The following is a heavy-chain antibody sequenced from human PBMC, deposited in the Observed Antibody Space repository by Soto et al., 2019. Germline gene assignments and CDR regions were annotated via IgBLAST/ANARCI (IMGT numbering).Heavy chain of an antibody. D-gene: IGHD3-3*01. CDR1: GFTFSTYS. V-gene: IGHV3-30*04. Sequence: VESLRLSCAASGFTFSTYSMHWVRQAPAKGLEGVAVISYDCRNKNNVDSVKGRFTISRDNSKNTLHLQMNSMSAEDTGVYYCARERITVFGDYFYYYGMDVWGQGTTVTVSS. CDR3: ARERITVFGDYFYYYGMDV. CDR2: ISYDCRNK. J-gene: IGHJ6*02.